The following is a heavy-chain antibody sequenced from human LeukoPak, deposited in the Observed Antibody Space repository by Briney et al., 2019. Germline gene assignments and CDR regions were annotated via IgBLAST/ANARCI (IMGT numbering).Heavy chain of an antibody. Sequence: LALSPVGSTFVIYWIGSVRPAPGEGRGWGANITLEGGDSNYVDSVKGRFPISRENAKNSLYLQMNTLRARDTALYYCAKAAFGETHAFDMWGQGTMVTVPS. CDR2: ITLEGGDS. J-gene: IGHJ3*02. CDR3: AKAAFGETHAFDM. CDR1: GSTFVIYW. D-gene: IGHD3-10*01. V-gene: IGHV3-7*01.